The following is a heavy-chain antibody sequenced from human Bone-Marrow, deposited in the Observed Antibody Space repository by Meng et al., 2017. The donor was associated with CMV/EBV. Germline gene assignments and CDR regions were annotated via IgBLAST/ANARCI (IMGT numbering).Heavy chain of an antibody. V-gene: IGHV4-39*07. CDR2: IYYSGST. CDR1: GGSISSSSYY. J-gene: IGHJ6*01. D-gene: IGHD3-3*01. CDR3: ARGRRITIFGVVGGGHAMDV. Sequence: SETLSLTCTVSGGSISSSSYYWGWIRQPPGKGLEWIGSIYYSGSTYYNPSLKSRVTISVDTSKNQFSLKLSSVTAADTAVYYCARGRRITIFGVVGGGHAMDVWGQGTTVTVYS.